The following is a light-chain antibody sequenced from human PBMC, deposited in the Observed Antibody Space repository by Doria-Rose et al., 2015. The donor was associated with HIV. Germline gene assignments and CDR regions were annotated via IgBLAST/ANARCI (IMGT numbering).Light chain of an antibody. V-gene: IGKV1-33*01. CDR2: DAS. CDR3: QQYDNLPMYT. Sequence: TQSPSSLSASVGDRVTITCQASQDISNYLNWYQQKPGKAPKLLIYDASNLETGVPSRFSGSGSGTDFTFTISSLQPEDIATYYCQQYDNLPMYTSGQGAKLEIK. J-gene: IGKJ2*01. CDR1: QDISNY.